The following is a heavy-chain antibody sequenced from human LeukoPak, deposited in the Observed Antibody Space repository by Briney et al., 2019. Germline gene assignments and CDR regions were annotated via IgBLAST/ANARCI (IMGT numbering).Heavy chain of an antibody. D-gene: IGHD3-10*01. V-gene: IGHV4-59*08. CDR3: AGSMVRPPGLDAFDI. Sequence: PSETLSLTCTVSGGSISSYYWSWIRQPPGKGLEWIGYTYYSGSTNYNPSLKSRVTISVDASKNQFSLKLSSVTAADTAVYYCAGSMVRPPGLDAFDIWGQGTMVTVSS. CDR2: TYYSGST. CDR1: GGSISSYY. J-gene: IGHJ3*02.